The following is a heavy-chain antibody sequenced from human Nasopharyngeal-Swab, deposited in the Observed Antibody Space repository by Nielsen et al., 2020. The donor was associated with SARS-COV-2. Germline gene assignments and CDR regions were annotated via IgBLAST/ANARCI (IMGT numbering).Heavy chain of an antibody. CDR3: ATHSGYSGYDPFDY. J-gene: IGHJ4*02. CDR2: IKQDGSEK. CDR1: GFTFSSYW. V-gene: IGHV3-7*01. Sequence: GGSLRLSCAASGFTFSSYWMSWVRQAPGKGLEWVANIKQDGSEKYYVDSVKGRFTISRDNAKNSLYLQMNSLRAEDTAVYYCATHSGYSGYDPFDYWGQGTLVTVSS. D-gene: IGHD5-12*01.